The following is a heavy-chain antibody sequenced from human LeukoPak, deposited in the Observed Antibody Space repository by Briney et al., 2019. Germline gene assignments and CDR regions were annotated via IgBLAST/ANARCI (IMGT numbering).Heavy chain of an antibody. D-gene: IGHD2-2*01. CDR1: GFTFSSYA. CDR2: ISSSSSYI. Sequence: GRSLRLSCAASGFTFSSYAMHWVRQAPGKGLEWVSSISSSSSYIYYADSVKGRFTISRDNAKNSLYLQMNSLRAEDTAVYYCARDLVVVPAAMSYYYGMDVWGKGTTVTVSS. J-gene: IGHJ6*04. V-gene: IGHV3-21*01. CDR3: ARDLVVVPAAMSYYYGMDV.